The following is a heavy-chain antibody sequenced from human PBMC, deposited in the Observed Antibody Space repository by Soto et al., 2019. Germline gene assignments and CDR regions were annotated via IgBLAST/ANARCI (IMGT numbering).Heavy chain of an antibody. V-gene: IGHV3-33*01. J-gene: IGHJ4*02. CDR2: IWYDGSNK. D-gene: IGHD5-12*01. CDR3: KAGYSGIDY. Sequence: PGGSLRLSCAASGFTFSSYGMHWVRQAPGKGLEWVAVIWYDGSNKYYADSVKGRFTISRDNSKNTLYLQMNSLRAEDTAVYYCKAGYSGIDYWGQGTLVTVSS. CDR1: GFTFSSYG.